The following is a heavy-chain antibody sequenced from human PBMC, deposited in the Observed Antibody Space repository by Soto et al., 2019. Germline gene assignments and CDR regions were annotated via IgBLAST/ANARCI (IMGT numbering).Heavy chain of an antibody. V-gene: IGHV1-69*06. D-gene: IGHD2-2*02. CDR3: ARVGAGGVVVPAAIQGPWDY. CDR2: IIPIFGTA. J-gene: IGHJ4*02. Sequence: GASVKVSCKASGGTFSSYAISWVRQAPGQGLEWMGGIIPIFGTANYAQKFQGRVTITADKSTSTAYMELSSLRSEDTAVYYCARVGAGGVVVPAAIQGPWDYWGQGTLVTVSS. CDR1: GGTFSSYA.